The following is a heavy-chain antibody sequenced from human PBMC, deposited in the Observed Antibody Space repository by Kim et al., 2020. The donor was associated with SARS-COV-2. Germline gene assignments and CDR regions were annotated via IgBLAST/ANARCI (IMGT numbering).Heavy chain of an antibody. V-gene: IGHV1-69*01. Sequence: YAQKFQGRLTITADESTSTAYMELSSLRSEDTAVYYCARGEGGGAYYFDYWGQGTLVTVSS. J-gene: IGHJ4*02. CDR3: ARGEGGGAYYFDY.